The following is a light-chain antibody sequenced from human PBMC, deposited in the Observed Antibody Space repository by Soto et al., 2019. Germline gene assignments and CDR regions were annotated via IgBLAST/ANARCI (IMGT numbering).Light chain of an antibody. CDR2: DVS. CDR1: SSDVGGYNY. CDR3: SSYTSSSTQLV. J-gene: IGLJ2*01. Sequence: QSALTQPASVSGSPGQSITISCTGTSSDVGGYNYVSWYQQHPGKAPKLMIYDVSNRPSGVSNRFSGSKSGNAASLTISGLQAEYEDDYYCSSYTSSSTQLVFCGGTKLTVL. V-gene: IGLV2-14*01.